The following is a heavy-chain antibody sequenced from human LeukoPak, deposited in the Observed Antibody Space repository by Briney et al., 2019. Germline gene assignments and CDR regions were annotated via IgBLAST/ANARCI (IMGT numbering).Heavy chain of an antibody. D-gene: IGHD6-13*01. CDR1: GGTFSSYA. Sequence: GASVKVSCKASGGTFSSYAISWVRQAPGQGLEWMGGIIPIFGTANYAQKFQGRVTITADESTSTAYMELSSLRSEDTAVYYCARVLLDSSSWYSHFDYWGQGTLVTVSS. J-gene: IGHJ4*02. CDR3: ARVLLDSSSWYSHFDY. CDR2: IIPIFGTA. V-gene: IGHV1-69*13.